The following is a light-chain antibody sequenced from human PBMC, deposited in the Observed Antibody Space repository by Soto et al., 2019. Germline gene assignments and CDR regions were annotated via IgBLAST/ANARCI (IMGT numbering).Light chain of an antibody. CDR1: SDINVGRYN. Sequence: QSVLTKPPSSSASPGESARLTCTFPSDINVGRYNIYWYQQKPGSPPRYLLYYYSDSDKGQGSGVPSRFSGSKDASANTGILLISGLQSEDEADYYCMIWPSNAVVFGGGTKLTVL. J-gene: IGLJ2*01. CDR3: MIWPSNAVV. CDR2: YYSDSDK. V-gene: IGLV5-37*01.